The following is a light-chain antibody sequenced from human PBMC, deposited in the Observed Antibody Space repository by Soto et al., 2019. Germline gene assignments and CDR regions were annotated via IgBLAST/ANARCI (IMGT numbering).Light chain of an antibody. CDR3: QQYNGFWT. Sequence: DIQMTQSPSTLSASVGDRVTITCRASQSISDLLAWYQQKPGKAPKILIYEASNLKSGVPSRFSGSGSGTEYTLTISSLQPDDFASYYCQQYNGFWTFGQGTKVEIK. CDR1: QSISDL. CDR2: EAS. J-gene: IGKJ1*01. V-gene: IGKV1-5*03.